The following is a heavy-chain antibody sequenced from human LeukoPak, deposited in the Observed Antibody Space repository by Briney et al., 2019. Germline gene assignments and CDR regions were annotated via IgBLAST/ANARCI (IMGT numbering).Heavy chain of an antibody. J-gene: IGHJ6*02. CDR2: IIPILGIA. CDR3: ARHLKNLRFDYYYGMDV. D-gene: IGHD5-12*01. CDR1: GGTFSSYA. Sequence: ASVKVSCKASGGTFSSYAISWVRQATGQGLEWMGRIIPILGIANYAQKFQGRVTITADKSTSTAYMELSGLRSEDTAVYYCARHLKNLRFDYYYGMDVWGQGTTVTVSS. V-gene: IGHV1-69*04.